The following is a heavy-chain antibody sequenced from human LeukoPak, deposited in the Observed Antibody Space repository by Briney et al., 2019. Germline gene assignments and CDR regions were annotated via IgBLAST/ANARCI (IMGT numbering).Heavy chain of an antibody. V-gene: IGHV3-15*01. Sequence: GVSLRLSCAASGFTFSNAWMSWVRQAPGKGLEGVGSIKSKTDGRTTNYAAPVKGRHTNSRDDSKNTLDLQKNTLKPYDTAGDSSTTDRFVAADDTGGQGTPITASS. CDR1: GFTFSNAW. J-gene: IGHJ5*02. CDR3: TTDRFVAADDT. CDR2: IKSKTDGRTT. D-gene: IGHD6-13*01.